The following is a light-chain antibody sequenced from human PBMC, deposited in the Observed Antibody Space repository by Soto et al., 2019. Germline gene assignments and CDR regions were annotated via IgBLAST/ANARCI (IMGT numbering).Light chain of an antibody. Sequence: QSALTQPPSASGSPAQSVTISCTGTSSDVGAYNYLSWYQQHPGKAPKLMIYEVSKRPSGVPDRFSGSKSGNTASLTVSGLQAEDEADYYCSSYAGSNNYVFGTGTKVTVL. CDR3: SSYAGSNNYV. CDR2: EVS. J-gene: IGLJ1*01. CDR1: SSDVGAYNY. V-gene: IGLV2-8*01.